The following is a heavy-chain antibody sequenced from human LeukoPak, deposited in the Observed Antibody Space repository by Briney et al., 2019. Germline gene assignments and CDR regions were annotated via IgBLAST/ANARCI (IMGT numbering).Heavy chain of an antibody. CDR2: ISWNSGSI. CDR3: ARDGATPDPYDY. D-gene: IGHD1-26*01. CDR1: GFTFDDYA. V-gene: IGHV3-9*01. Sequence: PGGSLRLSCAASGFTFDDYAMHWVRQAPGKGLEWVSGISWNSGSIGYADSVKGRFTISRDNAKNSLYLQMNSLRAEDTAVYYCARDGATPDPYDYWGQGTLVTVSS. J-gene: IGHJ4*02.